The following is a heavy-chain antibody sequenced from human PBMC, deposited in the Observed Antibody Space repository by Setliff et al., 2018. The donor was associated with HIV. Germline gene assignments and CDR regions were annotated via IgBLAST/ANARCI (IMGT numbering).Heavy chain of an antibody. CDR2: INDRGTT. J-gene: IGHJ4*02. Sequence: SGGSLSGHFWSWIRQSPGKGLEWIGEINDRGTTNYNPSLKSRVSIFVDTSKNQFSLKLSFVTAADTAVYYCARWGGPGLQLVPFDYWGQGTLVTVSS. CDR1: GGSLSGHF. CDR3: ARWGGPGLQLVPFDY. V-gene: IGHV4-34*01. D-gene: IGHD6-13*01.